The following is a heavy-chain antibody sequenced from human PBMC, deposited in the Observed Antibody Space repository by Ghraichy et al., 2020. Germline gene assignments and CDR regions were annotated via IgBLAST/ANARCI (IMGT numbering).Heavy chain of an antibody. CDR3: ARVRSYLLSRGRPIDV. J-gene: IGHJ6*02. V-gene: IGHV4-34*01. CDR2: INHSGNS. Sequence: SETLSLTCAVYGGSFSGHFCHWVRQPPGKGLEWLGEINHSGNSNYNPSLKSRVTISVDASKNEFSLRLTSVTAADTAMYYCARVRSYLLSRGRPIDVWGQGTTVTVSS. D-gene: IGHD3-10*01. CDR1: GGSFSGHF.